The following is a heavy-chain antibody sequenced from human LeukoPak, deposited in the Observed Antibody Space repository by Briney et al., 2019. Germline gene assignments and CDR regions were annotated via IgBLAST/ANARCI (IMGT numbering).Heavy chain of an antibody. Sequence: GGSLRLSCAASGFTFSNYNMNWVRQAPGKGLEWVAAISGSGGSTYYADSGRFTISRDNSKNTLYLQMNSLRAEDTAVYYCAKNLGTGGTGLRGAFDIWGQGTMVTVSS. D-gene: IGHD3/OR15-3a*01. V-gene: IGHV3-23*01. CDR3: AKNLGTGGTGLRGAFDI. J-gene: IGHJ3*02. CDR2: ISGSGGST. CDR1: GFTFSNYN.